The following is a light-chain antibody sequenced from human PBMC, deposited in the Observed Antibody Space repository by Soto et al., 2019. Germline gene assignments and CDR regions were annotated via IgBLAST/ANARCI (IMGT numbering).Light chain of an antibody. J-gene: IGKJ4*01. CDR3: QQTNLNPRP. CDR1: QSISTY. Sequence: DIQMTQSPSSLSASVGDRVTITCRASQSISTYLNWYQQKPGKAPRLLVFGASNLQSGVSSRFSGSGYGTAVTRPISRRQPDDFATYFFQQTNLNPRPFGGGTKVEV. V-gene: IGKV1-39*01. CDR2: GAS.